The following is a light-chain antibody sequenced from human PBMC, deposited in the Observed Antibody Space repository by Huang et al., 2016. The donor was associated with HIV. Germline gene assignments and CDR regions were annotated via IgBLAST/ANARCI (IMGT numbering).Light chain of an antibody. Sequence: EILLTQSPDTLSLSPGERATLSCRASQSVNNNYLAWYQKKPGQAPRLLIYRASTMATGIPDRFSGSGSGTDFTLTISRLEPDDFAVYYCQQFGSSPPYSFGQGTKLEIK. J-gene: IGKJ2*03. V-gene: IGKV3-20*01. CDR2: RAS. CDR1: QSVNNNY. CDR3: QQFGSSPPYS.